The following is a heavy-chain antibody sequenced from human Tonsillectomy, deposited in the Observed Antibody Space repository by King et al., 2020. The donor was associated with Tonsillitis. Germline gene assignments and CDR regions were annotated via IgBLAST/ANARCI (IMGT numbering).Heavy chain of an antibody. CDR1: GGSISSSSYY. D-gene: IGHD3-22*01. V-gene: IGHV4-39*01. Sequence: LQLQESGPGLVKPSETLSLTCTVSGGSISSSSYYWGWIRQPPGKGLEWIGSIYYSGSTYYNPSLKSRVTISVDTSKNQFSLKLSSVTAADTAVYYCASRWMIVVVHPTPPHAFDVWGQGTMVTVSS. CDR2: IYYSGST. CDR3: ASRWMIVVVHPTPPHAFDV. J-gene: IGHJ3*01.